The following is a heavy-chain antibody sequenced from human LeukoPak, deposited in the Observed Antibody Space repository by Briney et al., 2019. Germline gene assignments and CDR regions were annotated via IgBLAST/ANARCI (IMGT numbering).Heavy chain of an antibody. V-gene: IGHV4-59*01. Sequence: SGTLSLTCTVSGASISSYYWSGIRQPPGKGLEGMGYIYYSGDTSANRSLKSRVTISLDTSKSQFSLKQSSVTAPDTAAYYCARGMLAADRGFDSWGQGTMVTVSS. J-gene: IGHJ4*01. D-gene: IGHD6-13*01. CDR3: ARGMLAADRGFDS. CDR2: IYYSGDT. CDR1: GASISSYY.